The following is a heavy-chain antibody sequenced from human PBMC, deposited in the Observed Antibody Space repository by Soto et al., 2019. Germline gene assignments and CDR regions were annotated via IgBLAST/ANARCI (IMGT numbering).Heavy chain of an antibody. D-gene: IGHD3-22*01. CDR1: GFTFSSYG. Sequence: QVQLVESGGGVVQPGRSLRLSCAASGFTFSSYGMHWVRQAPGKGLEWVAVIWYDGSNKHYADSVKGRFTISRDNSKNMLYLQMNSLRAEDTAVYYCARADSSSGYYYALDYWGQGTLVTVSS. V-gene: IGHV3-33*01. CDR2: IWYDGSNK. J-gene: IGHJ4*02. CDR3: ARADSSSGYYYALDY.